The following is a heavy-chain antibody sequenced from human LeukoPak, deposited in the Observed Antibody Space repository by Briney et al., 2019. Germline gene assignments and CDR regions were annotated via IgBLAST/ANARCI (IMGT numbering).Heavy chain of an antibody. CDR2: IIPIFGIA. CDR1: GGTFSSYA. CDR3: ARGRGSGWYRSSSYYFDY. J-gene: IGHJ4*02. Sequence: ASVKVSCKASGGTFSSYAISWVRQAPGQGLEWMGRIIPIFGIANYAQKFQGRVTITADKSTSTAYMELSSLRSEDTAVYYCARGRGSGWYRSSSYYFDYWGQGTLVTVSS. V-gene: IGHV1-69*04. D-gene: IGHD6-19*01.